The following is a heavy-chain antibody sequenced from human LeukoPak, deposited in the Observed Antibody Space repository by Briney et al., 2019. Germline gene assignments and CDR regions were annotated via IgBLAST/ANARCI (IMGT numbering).Heavy chain of an antibody. V-gene: IGHV3-7*01. Sequence: PGGSLRLSCAASGFTFRSHWMNWVRPAPGKGLEWVANIREGGSETYYVDSVKGRFTISRDNAKNSLILQMDSLRVDDTAVYYCARKDLEAYWYFDLWGRGTLVTVSS. CDR2: IREGGSET. CDR3: ARKDLEAYWYFDL. D-gene: IGHD3-16*01. J-gene: IGHJ2*01. CDR1: GFTFRSHW.